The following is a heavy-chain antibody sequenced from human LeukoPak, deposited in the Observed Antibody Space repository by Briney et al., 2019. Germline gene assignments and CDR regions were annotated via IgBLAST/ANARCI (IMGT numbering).Heavy chain of an antibody. CDR1: GFTFSGSA. J-gene: IGHJ6*02. V-gene: IGHV3-73*01. CDR2: IRSKANSCAT. D-gene: IGHD3-3*01. Sequence: GGSLRLSCAASGFTFSGSAMHWVRQASGKGLEWVGRIRSKANSCATAYAASVKGRFTISRDDSKNTAYLQMNSLKTEDTAVYYCTSPYYDFWSGYPRGYYYYGMDVWGQGTTVTVSS. CDR3: TSPYYDFWSGYPRGYYYYGMDV.